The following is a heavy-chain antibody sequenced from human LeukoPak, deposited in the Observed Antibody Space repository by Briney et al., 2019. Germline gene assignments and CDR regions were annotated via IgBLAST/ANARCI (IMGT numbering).Heavy chain of an antibody. CDR3: AKGPGYSSSWYSNWFDP. D-gene: IGHD6-13*01. CDR2: ISGSSGST. V-gene: IGHV3-23*01. CDR1: GFTFSSYA. Sequence: GGSLRLSCAASGFTFSSYAMSWVRQAPGKGLEWVSAISGSSGSTYYADSVKGRFTISRDNSKNTLYLQMNSLRAEDTAVYYCAKGPGYSSSWYSNWFDPCGQGTLVTVSS. J-gene: IGHJ5*02.